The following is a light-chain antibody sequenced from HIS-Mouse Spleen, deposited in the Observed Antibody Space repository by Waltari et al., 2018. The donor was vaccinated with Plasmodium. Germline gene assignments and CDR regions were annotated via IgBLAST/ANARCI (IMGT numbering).Light chain of an antibody. CDR1: SSDVGGYNY. Sequence: QSALTQPPSASGSPGQSVTISCTGTSSDVGGYNYVSWYQQHPGKAPKLMIYEVSKRPSVVPDSFSGSKSGNTASLTVSGLQAEDEADYYCSSYAGSNNLVFGGGTKLTVL. V-gene: IGLV2-8*01. CDR2: EVS. CDR3: SSYAGSNNLV. J-gene: IGLJ2*01.